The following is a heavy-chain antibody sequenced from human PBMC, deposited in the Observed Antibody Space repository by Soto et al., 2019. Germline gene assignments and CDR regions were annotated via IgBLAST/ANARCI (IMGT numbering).Heavy chain of an antibody. CDR3: ARGVGDSSGFDY. CDR1: GYTFTDYY. J-gene: IGHJ4*02. Sequence: QVHLVQSGAEGKKPGASVKVSCRASGYTFTDYYIHWVRQAPGQGLEWMGWINPNTGGTLYAQQFVDWVTITRDTSISTPYMDLRRLTSNDTAVYYCARGVGDSSGFDYWGQGTLVTASS. CDR2: INPNTGGT. V-gene: IGHV1-2*04. D-gene: IGHD3-22*01.